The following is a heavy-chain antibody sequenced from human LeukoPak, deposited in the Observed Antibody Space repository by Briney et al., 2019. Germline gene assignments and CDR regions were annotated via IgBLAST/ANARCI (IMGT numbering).Heavy chain of an antibody. J-gene: IGHJ3*02. CDR1: GXTFSSYT. D-gene: IGHD2-2*01. V-gene: IGHV3-21*01. CDR2: IRSSSSNI. Sequence: GGSLRLPCAASGXTFSSYTMTWVRQAPGEGLEWVSSIRSSSSNIFYVDSVKGRFTISRDNAKNSLFLQMNSLRAEDTAVYYCARVDASDAFDIWGQGTMVTVSS. CDR3: ARVDASDAFDI.